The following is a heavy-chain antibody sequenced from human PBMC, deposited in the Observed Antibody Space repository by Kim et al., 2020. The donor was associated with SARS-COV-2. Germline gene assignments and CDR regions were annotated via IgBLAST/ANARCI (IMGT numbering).Heavy chain of an antibody. V-gene: IGHV3-21*01. CDR3: AREVAGTGENYFDY. D-gene: IGHD6-19*01. CDR1: GFTFSSYS. Sequence: GGSLRLSCAASGFTFSSYSMNWVRQAPGKGLEWVSSISSSSSYIYYADSVKGRFTISRDNAKNSLYLQMNSLRAEDTAVYYCAREVAGTGENYFDYWGQGTLVTVSS. CDR2: ISSSSSYI. J-gene: IGHJ4*02.